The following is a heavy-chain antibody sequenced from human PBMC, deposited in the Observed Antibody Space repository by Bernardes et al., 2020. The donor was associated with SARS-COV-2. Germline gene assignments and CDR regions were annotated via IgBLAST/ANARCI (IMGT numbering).Heavy chain of an antibody. CDR2: ISGSGGST. V-gene: IGHV3-23*01. D-gene: IGHD3-10*02. CDR1: GFTFSSYA. CDR3: ARVVRTASTMDVRRYNYGMDV. Sequence: GGSLRLSCAASGFTFSSYAMSWVRQAPGKGLEWVSAISGSGGSTYYADSVKGRFTISRDNSKNTLYLQMNSLRSDDTAVYYCARVVRTASTMDVRRYNYGMDVWGQGTTVTVSS. J-gene: IGHJ6*02.